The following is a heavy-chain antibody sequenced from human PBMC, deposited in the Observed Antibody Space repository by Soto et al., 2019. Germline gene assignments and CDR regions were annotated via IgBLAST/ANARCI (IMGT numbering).Heavy chain of an antibody. CDR1: GGSFSGYY. J-gene: IGHJ4*02. CDR2: INHSGST. V-gene: IGHV4-34*01. CDR3: ARQTWYSVSYFFDY. Sequence: QVQLQQWGAGLLKPSETLSLTCAVYGGSFSGYYWSWIRQPLGKGLEWIGEINHSGSTNHNPSLKSRVTISVDTSKNQFSLKLSSVTAADTAVYYCARQTWYSVSYFFDYWGQGTLVTVSS. D-gene: IGHD1-26*01.